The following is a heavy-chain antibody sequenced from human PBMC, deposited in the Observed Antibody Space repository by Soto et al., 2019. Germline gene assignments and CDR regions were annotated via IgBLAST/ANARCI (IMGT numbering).Heavy chain of an antibody. V-gene: IGHV4-31*03. Sequence: QVQLQESGPGLVKPSQTLSLTCTVSGGSISSGGYYWSWIRQHPGKGLEWIGYIYYSGSTYYNPSLKSRATISVDTSKNQFSLKLSSVTAADTAVYYCARTKYSTNAFDIWGQGTMVTVS. CDR2: IYYSGST. D-gene: IGHD2-15*01. CDR3: ARTKYSTNAFDI. J-gene: IGHJ3*02. CDR1: GGSISSGGYY.